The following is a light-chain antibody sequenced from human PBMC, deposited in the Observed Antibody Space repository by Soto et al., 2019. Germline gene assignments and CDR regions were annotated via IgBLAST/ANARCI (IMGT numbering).Light chain of an antibody. CDR3: QKYNSAPRT. CDR1: QDISNY. Sequence: DIQMTQSPSSLSASVGDRVTITCRASQDISNYLAWYQQKPGTVPKLLIYAASTLHSGVPSRFSGSGSGTDCTLTISSLQPEDVATYYCQKYNSAPRTFGPGTKVDIK. CDR2: AAS. V-gene: IGKV1-27*01. J-gene: IGKJ3*01.